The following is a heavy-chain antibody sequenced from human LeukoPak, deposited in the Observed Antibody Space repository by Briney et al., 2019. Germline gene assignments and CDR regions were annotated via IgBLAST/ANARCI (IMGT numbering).Heavy chain of an antibody. CDR2: INPSGGST. CDR1: GYTFTSYY. D-gene: IGHD3-10*02. V-gene: IGHV1-46*01. J-gene: IGHJ1*01. Sequence: ASVKVSCKASGYTFTSYYIHWVRQAPGQGLEWMGIINPSGGSTSYPQKFQDRVTMTRDTSTSTVYMELSSLKSDDTAIYYCARGVFGELEKLMFQHWGLGTLVTVSS. CDR3: ARGVFGELEKLMFQH.